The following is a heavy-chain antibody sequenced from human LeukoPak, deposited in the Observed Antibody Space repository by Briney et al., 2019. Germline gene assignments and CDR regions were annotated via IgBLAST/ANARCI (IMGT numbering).Heavy chain of an antibody. D-gene: IGHD3-22*01. J-gene: IGHJ4*02. V-gene: IGHV1-3*01. CDR2: INAGNGDT. Sequence: RGASVKVSCKASGYTFTSYAIQWVRQAPGQRLEWMGWINAGNGDTKYSQRFQGRVTITRDTSANTAYMELSSLRSEDTAVYYCARDPRSGYHDYWGQGTLVTVS. CDR1: GYTFTSYA. CDR3: ARDPRSGYHDY.